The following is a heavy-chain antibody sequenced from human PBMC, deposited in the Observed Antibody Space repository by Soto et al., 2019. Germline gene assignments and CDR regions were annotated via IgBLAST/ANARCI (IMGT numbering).Heavy chain of an antibody. CDR2: IIPIPGTA. CDR1: GGTFGSYA. J-gene: IGHJ6*02. V-gene: IGHV1-69*01. CDR3: ARSQGSSTSLEIYYYYYYGMDV. Sequence: QVQLVQSGAEVKKPGSSVKVSCKASGGTFGSYAISWVRQAPGQGLEWMGGIIPIPGTANYAQKLQGRVTIAADESTSTAYMELSSLRSEETAVYYCARSQGSSTSLEIYYYYYYGMDVWGQGTTVTVSS. D-gene: IGHD2-2*01.